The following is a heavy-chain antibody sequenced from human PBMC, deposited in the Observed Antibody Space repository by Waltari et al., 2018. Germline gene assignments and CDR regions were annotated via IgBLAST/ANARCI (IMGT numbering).Heavy chain of an antibody. CDR2: ISSSSSTI. Sequence: EVQLVESGGGLVQPGGSLRLPGAASGFPFVNYRMNWIRQAPGKGLEWVSYISSSSSTIYYADSVKGRFTISRDNAKNSLYLQMNSLRAEDTAVYYCAREIGIGAFDIWGQGTMVTVSS. CDR1: GFPFVNYR. CDR3: AREIGIGAFDI. J-gene: IGHJ3*02. V-gene: IGHV3-48*04. D-gene: IGHD1-26*01.